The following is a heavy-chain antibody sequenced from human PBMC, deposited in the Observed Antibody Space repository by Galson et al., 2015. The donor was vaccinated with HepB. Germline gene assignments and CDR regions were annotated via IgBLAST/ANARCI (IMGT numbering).Heavy chain of an antibody. CDR1: GGSFSDYY. Sequence: ETLSLTCAVYGGSFSDYYWSWIRQPPGQGLEWIGEINHSGSTNYSPSLKSRVTISVDTSKNQFSLKLSSVTAADTAVYYCARGEVWVQPYYYYAMDVWGQGTTVTVSS. D-gene: IGHD1-14*01. CDR3: ARGEVWVQPYYYYAMDV. CDR2: INHSGST. J-gene: IGHJ6*02. V-gene: IGHV4-34*01.